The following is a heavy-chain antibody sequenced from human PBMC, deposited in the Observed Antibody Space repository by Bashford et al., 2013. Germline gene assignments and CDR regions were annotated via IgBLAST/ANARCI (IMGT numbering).Heavy chain of an antibody. V-gene: IGHV1-69*01. J-gene: IGHJ4*02. CDR3: ARAPVGRSFDY. CDR2: IIPIFGTA. D-gene: IGHD1-26*01. Sequence: WVRQAPGQGLEWMGGIIPIFGTANYAQKFQGRVTIMELSSLRSEDTAVYYCARAPVGRSFDYWGQGTLVTVSS.